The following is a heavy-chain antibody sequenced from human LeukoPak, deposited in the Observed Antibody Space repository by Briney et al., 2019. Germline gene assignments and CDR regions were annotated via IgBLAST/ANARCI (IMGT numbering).Heavy chain of an antibody. J-gene: IGHJ4*02. CDR3: ARDLSFGSGSYQDF. CDR2: INPNSGGT. V-gene: IGHV1-2*02. Sequence: ASVKVSCKASGYTFTGYYMHWVRQAPGQGLEWMGWINPNSGGTNYAQKLQGRVTMTTDTSTSTAYMELRSLRSDDAAVYYCARDLSFGSGSYQDFWGQGTLVTVSS. CDR1: GYTFTGYY. D-gene: IGHD3-10*01.